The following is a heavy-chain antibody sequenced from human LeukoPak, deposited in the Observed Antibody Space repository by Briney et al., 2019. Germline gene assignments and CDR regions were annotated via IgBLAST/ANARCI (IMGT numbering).Heavy chain of an antibody. CDR3: AREYYYDSSGYYRVIDY. J-gene: IGHJ4*02. CDR1: GYTFRSHG. D-gene: IGHD3-22*01. V-gene: IGHV1-18*01. Sequence: ASVKVSCKAAGYTFRSHGINWVRQAPGQGLEWMGWISAYNGNTNYAQKLQGRVTMTTDTSTSTAYMELRSLRSDDTAVYYCAREYYYDSSGYYRVIDYWGQGTLVTVSS. CDR2: ISAYNGNT.